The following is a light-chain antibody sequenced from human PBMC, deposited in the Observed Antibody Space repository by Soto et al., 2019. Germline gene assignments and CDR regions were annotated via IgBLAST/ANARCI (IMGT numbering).Light chain of an antibody. V-gene: IGLV1-36*01. Sequence: QTVVTQPPSVSEAPRQRVTISCSGSRSNIGDNAVNWYQQLPGKAPKLLIYYDDLLPSGVSDRFSGSKSGTSASLAISGLQSKDEADYYCAAWDDSLNGVVFGGGTKLTVL. CDR3: AAWDDSLNGVV. CDR1: RSNIGDNA. J-gene: IGLJ2*01. CDR2: YDD.